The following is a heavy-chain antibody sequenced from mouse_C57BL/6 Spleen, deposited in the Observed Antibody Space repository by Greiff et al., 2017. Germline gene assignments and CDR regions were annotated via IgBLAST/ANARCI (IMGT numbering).Heavy chain of an antibody. J-gene: IGHJ3*01. D-gene: IGHD4-1*01. CDR3: ARGTGRAWFAY. CDR1: GYTFTSYW. CDR2: IYPSDSET. V-gene: IGHV1-61*01. Sequence: VQLQQPGAELVRPGSSVKLSCKASGYTFTSYWMDWVKQRPGQGLEWIGNIYPSDSETNYNQKFKDKATLTVDKSSSTAYMQLSSLTSEDSAVYDCARGTGRAWFAYWGQGTLVTVSA.